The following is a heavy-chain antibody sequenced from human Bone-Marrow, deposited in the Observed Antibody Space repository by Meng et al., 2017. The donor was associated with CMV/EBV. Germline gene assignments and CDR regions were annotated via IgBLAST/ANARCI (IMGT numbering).Heavy chain of an antibody. CDR3: ASGIGELWYKG. CDR1: GGSFSGYY. CDR2: INHSGST. D-gene: IGHD3-10*01. Sequence: GSLRLSCAVYGGSFSGYYWSWIRQPPGKGLEWIGEINHSGSTNYNPSLKSRVTISVDTSKNQFSLKLSSVTAADTAVYYCASGIGELWYKGWGQGTLVTGSS. J-gene: IGHJ4*02. V-gene: IGHV4-34*01.